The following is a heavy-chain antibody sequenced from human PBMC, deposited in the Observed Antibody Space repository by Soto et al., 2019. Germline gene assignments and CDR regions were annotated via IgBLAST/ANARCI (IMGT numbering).Heavy chain of an antibody. Sequence: ASVKVSCKASGYTFTSYAMHWVRQAPGQRLEWMGWINADNGNTKYSQKFQGRVTITRDTSTSTAYMELSSLRSEDTAAYYCARGAAAGRNYYYYYGMDVWGQGTTVTVSS. CDR3: ARGAAAGRNYYYYYGMDV. CDR1: GYTFTSYA. D-gene: IGHD6-13*01. V-gene: IGHV1-3*01. J-gene: IGHJ6*02. CDR2: INADNGNT.